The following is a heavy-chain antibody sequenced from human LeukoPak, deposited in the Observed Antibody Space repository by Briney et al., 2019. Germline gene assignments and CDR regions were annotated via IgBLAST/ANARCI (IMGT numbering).Heavy chain of an antibody. CDR2: IRFSGST. J-gene: IGHJ5*02. CDR3: ARGREDCSSTSCPSWFDP. V-gene: IGHV4-59*01. Sequence: SETLSLTCTVFDASISSFHWTWIRQSPVKGLEWIGSIRFSGSTDYNPSLQSRVTIAVDTSKNQVSLRLNSVTAADTAVYYCARGREDCSSTSCPSWFDPWGQGTLVTVSS. CDR1: DASISSFH. D-gene: IGHD2-2*01.